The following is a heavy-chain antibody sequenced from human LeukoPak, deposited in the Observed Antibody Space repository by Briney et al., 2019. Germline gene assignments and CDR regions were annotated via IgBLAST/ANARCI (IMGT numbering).Heavy chain of an antibody. CDR1: GHTFTGYY. CDR3: AREIVNIAAAED. CDR2: INPNSGGT. V-gene: IGHV1-2*02. Sequence: GASVKVSCKASGHTFTGYYMHWVRQAPGQGLEWMGWINPNSGGTNYAQKFQGRVTMTRDTSISTAYMELSRLRSDDTAVYYCAREIVNIAAAEDWGQGTLVTVSS. D-gene: IGHD6-13*01. J-gene: IGHJ4*02.